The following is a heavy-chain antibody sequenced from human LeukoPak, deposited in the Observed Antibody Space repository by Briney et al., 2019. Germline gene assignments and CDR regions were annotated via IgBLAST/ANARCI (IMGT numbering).Heavy chain of an antibody. D-gene: IGHD3-22*01. CDR3: ARSDGPYYYDSSGYYYDY. J-gene: IGHJ4*02. CDR2: ISAYNGNT. V-gene: IGHV1-18*04. CDR1: GYTFTGYY. Sequence: ASVKVSCKAPGYTFTGYYMHWVRQAPGQGLEWMGWISAYNGNTNYAQKLQGRVTMTTDTSTSTAYMELRSLRSDDTAVYYCARSDGPYYYDSSGYYYDYWGQGTLVTVSS.